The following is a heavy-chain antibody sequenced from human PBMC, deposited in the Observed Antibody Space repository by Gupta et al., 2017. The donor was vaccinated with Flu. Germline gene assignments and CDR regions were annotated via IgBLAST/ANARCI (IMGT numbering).Heavy chain of an antibody. J-gene: IGHJ4*02. CDR1: GFSFTPYA. D-gene: IGHD6-13*01. CDR3: ARYSSSSYDY. V-gene: IGHV3-64*01. CDR2: ISTDGGGT. Sequence: EVQLVPSGGGLVQRVGSLRLSCAASGFSFTPYAMHWVRQAPGKGLEYVSAISTDGGGTYYANSVKGRFIISRDNSKNTLYLQLGSLRAEDMAVYYCARYSSSSYDYWGQGALVTGSS.